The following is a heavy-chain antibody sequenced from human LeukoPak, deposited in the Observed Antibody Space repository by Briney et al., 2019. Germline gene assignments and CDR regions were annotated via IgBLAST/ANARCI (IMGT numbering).Heavy chain of an antibody. D-gene: IGHD5-12*01. V-gene: IGHV4-39*01. J-gene: IGHJ4*02. CDR3: VRHDVPWLFDY. CDR1: GDSISSSNYY. CDR2: LSYGDTT. Sequence: PSETLSLTCTISGDSISSSNYYRAWIRQPPGKGLEWIGSLSYGDTTYYNPSLKSRVSTSVDTSENQLSLKLTSVTPADTAVYYCVRHDVPWLFDYWGQGTLVTVSS.